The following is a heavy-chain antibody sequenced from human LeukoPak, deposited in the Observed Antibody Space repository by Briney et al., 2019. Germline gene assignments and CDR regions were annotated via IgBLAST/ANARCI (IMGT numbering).Heavy chain of an antibody. J-gene: IGHJ4*02. CDR2: INWNGGST. CDR3: AKDAYYYDSSPDY. D-gene: IGHD3-22*01. Sequence: GGSLRLSCAASGFTFDDYGMSWVRQAPGKGLEWVSGINWNGGSTGYADSVKGRFTISRDNSKNTLYLQMNSLRAEDTAVYYCAKDAYYYDSSPDYWGQGTLITVSS. V-gene: IGHV3-20*04. CDR1: GFTFDDYG.